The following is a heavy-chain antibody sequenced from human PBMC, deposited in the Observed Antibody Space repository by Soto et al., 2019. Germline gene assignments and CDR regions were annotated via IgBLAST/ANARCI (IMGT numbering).Heavy chain of an antibody. D-gene: IGHD6-25*01. CDR2: IYHTGST. V-gene: IGHV4-30-4*01. J-gene: IGHJ4*02. CDR3: ARDRVGRSGNTGGYYFNY. Sequence: SSETLSLTCSVSGGSINGGSYYWSWIRQPPGKGLEWIGYIYHTGSTYYNPSLKSRVTISVDTSKNQFSLKLSSVTVADTAVYYCARDRVGRSGNTGGYYFNYWGPGALVT. CDR1: GGSINGGSYY.